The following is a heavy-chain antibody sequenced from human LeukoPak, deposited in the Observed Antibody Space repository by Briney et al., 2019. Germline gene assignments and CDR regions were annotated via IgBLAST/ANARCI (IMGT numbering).Heavy chain of an antibody. CDR1: GFTFSSYS. CDR2: ISSSSSYI. Sequence: GGSLRLSCAASGFTFSSYSTNWVRQAPGKGLEWVSSISSSSSYIYYADSVKGRFTISRDNAKNSLYLQMNSLRAEDTAVYYCARWDSTTTPFDYWGQGTLVTVSS. D-gene: IGHD4-17*01. J-gene: IGHJ4*02. CDR3: ARWDSTTTPFDY. V-gene: IGHV3-21*01.